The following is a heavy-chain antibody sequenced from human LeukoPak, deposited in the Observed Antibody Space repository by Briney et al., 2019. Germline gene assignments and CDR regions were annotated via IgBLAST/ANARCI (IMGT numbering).Heavy chain of an antibody. J-gene: IGHJ5*02. CDR1: GGSISRSGYY. CDR2: IYYGGSI. Sequence: PSETLSLTCAVSGGSISRSGYYWAWIRQPPGKGLEWVGTIYYGGSIYGDPSLKGRITISLDTSKNQFSLKLNSVTAADTAVYYRARAGWELLSASFDPWGQGTLVIVSS. V-gene: IGHV4-39*07. CDR3: ARAGWELLSASFDP. D-gene: IGHD1-26*01.